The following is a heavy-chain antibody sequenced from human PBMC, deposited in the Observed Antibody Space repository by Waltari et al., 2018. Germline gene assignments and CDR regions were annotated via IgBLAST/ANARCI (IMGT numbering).Heavy chain of an antibody. Sequence: QVQLQESGPGLVKPSQTLPLTCTVSGGSISSGGYYWSWIRQQPGKGLEWIGYIYYSGSTYYNPSLKSRVTISVDTSKNQFSLKLSSVTAADTAVYYCGGQQLGKGYFDLWGRGTLVTVSS. V-gene: IGHV4-31*03. CDR2: IYYSGST. D-gene: IGHD6-13*01. J-gene: IGHJ2*01. CDR3: GGQQLGKGYFDL. CDR1: GGSISSGGYY.